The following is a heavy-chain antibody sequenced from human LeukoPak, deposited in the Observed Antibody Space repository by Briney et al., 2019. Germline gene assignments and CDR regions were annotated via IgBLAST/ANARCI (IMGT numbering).Heavy chain of an antibody. CDR2: INHSGST. V-gene: IGHV4-39*07. Sequence: PSQTLSLTCTVSGGSISSGSYYWSWIRQPPGKGLEWIGEINHSGSTNYNPSLKSRVTISVDTSKNQFSLKLSSVTAADTAVYYCARLHVWGKGTTVTVSS. CDR1: GGSISSGSYY. J-gene: IGHJ6*04. CDR3: ARLHV.